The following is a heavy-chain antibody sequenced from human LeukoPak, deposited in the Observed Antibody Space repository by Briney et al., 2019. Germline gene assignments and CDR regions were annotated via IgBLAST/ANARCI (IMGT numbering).Heavy chain of an antibody. V-gene: IGHV1-24*01. J-gene: IGHJ4*02. CDR1: GHALSDLS. CDR3: ATDSDPWGPAAGTIDY. CDR2: FDPEVGDK. D-gene: IGHD6-13*01. Sequence: ASVKVSCKISGHALSDLSIHWVRQAPGRGPEWMGGFDPEVGDKMHAQKFQGRVTMTEDTSTDTAYMELNSLRSEDTAVYYRATDSDPWGPAAGTIDYWGQGTLVTVSS.